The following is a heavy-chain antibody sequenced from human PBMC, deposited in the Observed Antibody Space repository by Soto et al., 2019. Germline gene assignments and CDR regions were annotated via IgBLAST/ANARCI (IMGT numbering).Heavy chain of an antibody. V-gene: IGHV3-7*01. D-gene: IGHD6-13*01. J-gene: IGHJ4*02. CDR1: GFTFSSYW. CDR3: ARGESSSWYDYFDY. CDR2: IKQDGSEK. Sequence: EVQLVESGGGLVQPGGSLRLSSAASGFTFSSYWMSWVRQAPGKGLEWVANIKQDGSEKYYVDSVKGRFTISRDNAKNSLYLQMNSLRAEDTAVYYCARGESSSWYDYFDYWGQGTLVTVSS.